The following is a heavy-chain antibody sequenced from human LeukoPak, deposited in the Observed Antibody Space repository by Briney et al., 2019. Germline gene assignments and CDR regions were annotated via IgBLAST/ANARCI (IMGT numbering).Heavy chain of an antibody. Sequence: SETLSLTCAVSGGSISSSNWWGWVRQPPGKGLEWIGEIYYDGSANYNSSLKSRVTISVDKSKKQLSLEVNSVTAADTAVYFCAKHMEVAATFDVWGQGILVTVSS. CDR1: GGSISSSNW. D-gene: IGHD6-19*01. V-gene: IGHV4-4*02. CDR2: IYYDGSA. CDR3: AKHMEVAATFDV. J-gene: IGHJ4*02.